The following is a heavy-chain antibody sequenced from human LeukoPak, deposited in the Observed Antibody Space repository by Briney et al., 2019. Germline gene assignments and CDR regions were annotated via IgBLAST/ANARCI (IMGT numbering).Heavy chain of an antibody. CDR2: ISAYSGNT. CDR1: GYTFTSYS. Sequence: ASVNVSCKASGYTFTSYSISWVRQAPGQGLEWMGWISAYSGNTNYAQKFQGRVTMTTDTSTSTAYMELSSLRSEDTAVYYCARDPPLGYYDSSGGFDYWGQGTLVTVSS. D-gene: IGHD3-22*01. J-gene: IGHJ4*02. V-gene: IGHV1-18*01. CDR3: ARDPPLGYYDSSGGFDY.